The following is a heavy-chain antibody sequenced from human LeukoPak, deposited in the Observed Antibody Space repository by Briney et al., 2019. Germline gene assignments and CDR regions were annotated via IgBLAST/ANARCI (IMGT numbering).Heavy chain of an antibody. V-gene: IGHV3-48*03. D-gene: IGHD3-16*01. CDR3: ARERTGDLGEETFFGGAPFDY. CDR1: GFSFSNYE. CDR2: ISSGAIRI. Sequence: PGRSLRLSCVGSGFSFSNYEMNWVRQAPGKGLEWLSGISSGAIRIYYADSVKGRFTIYRDDARKSVFLQMSSLRADDTAVYYCARERTGDLGEETFFGGAPFDYWGQGTLVTVTS. J-gene: IGHJ4*02.